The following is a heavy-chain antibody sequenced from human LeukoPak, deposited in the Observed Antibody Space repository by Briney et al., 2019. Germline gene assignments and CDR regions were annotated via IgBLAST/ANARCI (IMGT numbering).Heavy chain of an antibody. CDR3: ARDFMMRHRGIDV. J-gene: IGHJ6*04. CDR1: GYIFTSYY. CDR2: INPSGGST. V-gene: IGHV1-46*01. Sequence: ASVKVSCKTSGYIFTSYYIHWVRQAPGQGPEWMGIINPSGGSTNYAQKFQGRVTMTRDTSISTAYMELSSLGSDDTAIYYCARDFMMRHRGIDVWGKGTTVTVSS. D-gene: IGHD3-16*01.